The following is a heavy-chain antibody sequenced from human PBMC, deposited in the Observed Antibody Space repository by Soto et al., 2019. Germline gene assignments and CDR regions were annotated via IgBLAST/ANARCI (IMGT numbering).Heavy chain of an antibody. CDR3: ARTDIVLVPAAPGYFDY. Sequence: QVQLVQSGAEVKKPGASVKVSCKASGYTFTSYGISWVRQAPGQGLEWMGWISAYNGNTNYAQKLQGRVTMTTDTSTSTGYMELRSLRSDDTAVYYCARTDIVLVPAAPGYFDYWGQGTLVTVSS. CDR2: ISAYNGNT. D-gene: IGHD2-2*01. J-gene: IGHJ4*02. CDR1: GYTFTSYG. V-gene: IGHV1-18*01.